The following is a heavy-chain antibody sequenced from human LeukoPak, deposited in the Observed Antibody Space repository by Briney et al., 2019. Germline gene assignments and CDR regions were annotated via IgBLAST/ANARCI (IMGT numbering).Heavy chain of an antibody. CDR1: GFTFSSYT. CDR3: ARETERLLYY. V-gene: IGHV3-48*01. CDR2: VSSSGTTM. J-gene: IGHJ4*02. Sequence: PGGSLRLSCAASGFTFSSYTMSWVRQAPGKGLEWVSCVSSSGTTMYHADSVKGRFTISRDNSKNTLYLQMNSLRAEDTAVYYCARETERLLYYWGQGTLVTVSS. D-gene: IGHD2-15*01.